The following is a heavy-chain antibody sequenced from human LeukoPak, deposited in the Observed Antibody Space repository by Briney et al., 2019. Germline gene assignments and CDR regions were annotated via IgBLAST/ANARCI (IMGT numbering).Heavy chain of an antibody. J-gene: IGHJ4*02. V-gene: IGHV1-8*01. D-gene: IGHD6-6*01. CDR2: MNPNSGNT. Sequence: ASVKVSCKASGYTFTSYDINWVRQATGQGLEWMGWMNPNSGNTGYAQKFQGRVTMTRNTSISTAYMELSSLRSEDTAVYYCASYSSSSDIRHFDYWGQGTLVTVSS. CDR1: GYTFTSYD. CDR3: ASYSSSSDIRHFDY.